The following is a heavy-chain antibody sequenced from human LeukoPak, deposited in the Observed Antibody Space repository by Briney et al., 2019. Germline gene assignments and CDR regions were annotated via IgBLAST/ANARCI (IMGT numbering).Heavy chain of an antibody. CDR3: ARVGYSYGYAYFDY. J-gene: IGHJ4*02. CDR2: IIPILGIT. CDR1: GDTFSSYT. D-gene: IGHD5-18*01. Sequence: SVKVSCKASGDTFSSYTISWVRQAPGQGLEWMGRIIPILGITSYAQKFQGRVTITADESTSTAYMELSSLRSEDTAVYYCARVGYSYGYAYFDYWGQGTLVTVSS. V-gene: IGHV1-69*02.